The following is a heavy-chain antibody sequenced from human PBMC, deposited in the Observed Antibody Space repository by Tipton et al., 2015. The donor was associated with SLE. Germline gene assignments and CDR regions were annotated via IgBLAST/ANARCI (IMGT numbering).Heavy chain of an antibody. D-gene: IGHD4-17*01. V-gene: IGHV4-59*10. CDR2: IYTSGGT. CDR1: GGSFSGYY. CDR3: AGGELRYGDYDFYY. Sequence: TLSLTCAVYGGSFSGYYWSWIRQPAGKGLEWIGRIYTSGGTNYNPSLKSRVTISGDTSKNRFSLRLSSVTAADTAVYYCAGGELRYGDYDFYYWGQGSLVTVSS. J-gene: IGHJ4*02.